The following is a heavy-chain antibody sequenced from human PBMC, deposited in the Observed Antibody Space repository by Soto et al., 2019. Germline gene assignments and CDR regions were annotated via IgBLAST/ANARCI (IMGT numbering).Heavy chain of an antibody. J-gene: IGHJ6*02. Sequence: ASVKVSCKASGFTFTSSAMQWVRQARGQRLEWIGWIVAGSGNTNYAQKFQERVTMTRDMSTSTAYMELSRLRSDDTAVYYCARDLCSSTSCYGYYYYGMDVWGQGTTVTVSS. CDR3: ARDLCSSTSCYGYYYYGMDV. V-gene: IGHV1-58*02. D-gene: IGHD2-2*01. CDR1: GFTFTSSA. CDR2: IVAGSGNT.